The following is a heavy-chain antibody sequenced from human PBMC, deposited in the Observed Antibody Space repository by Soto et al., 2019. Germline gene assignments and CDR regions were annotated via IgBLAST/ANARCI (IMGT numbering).Heavy chain of an antibody. CDR3: ARDPRNFYFFDN. V-gene: IGHV1-69*13. D-gene: IGHD4-4*01. CDR2: IIPFSDIV. Sequence: ASVKVSCKASGGTFGIYAITWVRQAPGQGLEWMGGIIPFSDIVNYTQRFQGRVTITADESTSTAYMDLSSLRSEDTAVYYCARDPRNFYFFDNWGQGTLVTVSS. CDR1: GGTFGIYA. J-gene: IGHJ4*02.